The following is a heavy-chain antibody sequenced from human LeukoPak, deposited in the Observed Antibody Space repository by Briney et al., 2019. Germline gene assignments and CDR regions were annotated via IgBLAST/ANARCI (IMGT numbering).Heavy chain of an antibody. CDR1: GFTVSSNY. V-gene: IGHV3-66*02. CDR3: ARDQGGDYTFDY. D-gene: IGHD4-17*01. CDR2: IHSGGST. J-gene: IGHJ4*02. Sequence: PGGSLRLSCAASGFTVSSNYMSWVRQAPGKGLEWVSVIHSGGSTYYADSVKGRFTISRDNSKNTLYLQMNSLRAEDTAMYYCARDQGGDYTFDYWGQGTLVTVSS.